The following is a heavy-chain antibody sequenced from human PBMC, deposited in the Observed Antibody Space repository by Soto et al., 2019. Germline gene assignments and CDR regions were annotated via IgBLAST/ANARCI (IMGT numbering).Heavy chain of an antibody. D-gene: IGHD3-10*01. CDR1: GFTFDDYA. CDR3: AKDVTMVRGVNAFDI. CDR2: ISWNSGSI. V-gene: IGHV3-9*01. Sequence: GGSLRLSCAASGFTFDDYAMHWVRQAPGKGLEWVSGISWNSGSIGYADSVKGRFTISRDNAKNSLYLQMNSLRAEDTALYYCAKDVTMVRGVNAFDIWGQGTMVTVSS. J-gene: IGHJ3*02.